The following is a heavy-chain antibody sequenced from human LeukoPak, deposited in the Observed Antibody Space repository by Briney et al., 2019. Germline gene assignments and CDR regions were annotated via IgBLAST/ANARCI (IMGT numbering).Heavy chain of an antibody. CDR3: AREGELTYYYDSSGYYSDY. CDR2: ISAYNGNT. V-gene: IGHV1-18*01. Sequence: ASVKVSCKASGYTFTSYGISWVRQAPGQGLEWMGWISAYNGNTNYAQKLQGRVTMTTDTSTSTAYIELRSLRSDDTAVYYCAREGELTYYYDSSGYYSDYWGQGTLVTVSS. J-gene: IGHJ4*02. D-gene: IGHD3-22*01. CDR1: GYTFTSYG.